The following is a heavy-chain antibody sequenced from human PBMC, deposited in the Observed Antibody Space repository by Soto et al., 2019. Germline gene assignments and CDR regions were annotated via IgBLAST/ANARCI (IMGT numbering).Heavy chain of an antibody. CDR2: ITSTGDRA. V-gene: IGHV3-23*01. CDR3: AKYYMVTRSPFDY. J-gene: IGHJ4*02. D-gene: IGHD5-18*01. CDR1: GFTFSSYA. Sequence: GGTLRLSCAASGFTFSSYAMSWVRQAPGKGLEWVSSITSTGDRAYYADSVKGRFTVSRDNSKNTLYLQMNSLRAEDTAVYYCAKYYMVTRSPFDYWGQGTLVTVSS.